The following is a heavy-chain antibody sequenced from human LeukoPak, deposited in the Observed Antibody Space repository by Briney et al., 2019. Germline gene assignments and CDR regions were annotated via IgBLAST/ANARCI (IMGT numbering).Heavy chain of an antibody. CDR1: GYTFSYHG. V-gene: IGHV1-18*01. D-gene: IGHD2-2*01. J-gene: IGHJ3*01. CDR3: ARAYCGRTSCYFDF. Sequence: ASVKVSCKTSGYTFSYHGITWVRQAPGQGLEWMGWISALSGKTNYARNPQGRVTMTTDTSTSTAYMELRSLRSNDTAVYYCARAYCGRTSCYFDFWGQGTMVTVSS. CDR2: ISALSGKT.